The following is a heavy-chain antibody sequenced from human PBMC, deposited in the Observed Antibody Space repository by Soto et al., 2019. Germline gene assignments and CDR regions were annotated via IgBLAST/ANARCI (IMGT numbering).Heavy chain of an antibody. D-gene: IGHD5-12*01. J-gene: IGHJ6*02. CDR2: ISSSSSYI. CDR1: GFTFSSYS. CDR3: ARDLDGYMRGYYYYYGMDV. V-gene: IGHV3-21*01. Sequence: GGSLRLSCAASGFTFSSYSMNWVRQAPGKGLEWVSSISSSSSYIYYADSVKGRFTISRDNAKNSLYLQMNSLRAEDTAVYYCARDLDGYMRGYYYYYGMDVWGQGTTVTVSS.